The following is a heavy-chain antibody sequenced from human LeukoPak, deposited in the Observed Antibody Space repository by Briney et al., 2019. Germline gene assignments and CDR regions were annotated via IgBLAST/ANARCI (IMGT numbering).Heavy chain of an antibody. CDR3: AKERDGDYVRYTHY. CDR2: ISASGGGT. D-gene: IGHD4-17*01. V-gene: IGHV3-23*01. Sequence: GGSLRLSCAASGFAFSSYAMSWVRQAPGKGLEWVSSISASGGGTYYADSVKGRFTISRDNSKNTLYLQLSSLRADDTAVYHCAKERDGDYVRYTHYWGQGTLVTVSS. J-gene: IGHJ4*02. CDR1: GFAFSSYA.